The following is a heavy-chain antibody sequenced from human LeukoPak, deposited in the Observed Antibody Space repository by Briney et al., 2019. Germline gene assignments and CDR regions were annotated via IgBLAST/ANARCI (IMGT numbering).Heavy chain of an antibody. V-gene: IGHV3-30*01. CDR2: ISYDRSNK. CDR3: ARARAVTYSWFDP. D-gene: IGHD4-11*01. CDR1: GFTFSSYA. J-gene: IGHJ5*02. Sequence: GGSLRLSCAASGFTFSSYAMHWVRQAPGKGLEWVAVISYDRSNKYYADSVKGRFTISRDNSKNTLYLQMNSLRAEDTAVYYCARARAVTYSWFDPWGQGTLVTVSS.